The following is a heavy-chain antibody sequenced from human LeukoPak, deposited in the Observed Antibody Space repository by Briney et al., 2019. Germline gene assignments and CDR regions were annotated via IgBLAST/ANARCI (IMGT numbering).Heavy chain of an antibody. CDR3: ARGLPWDFDY. J-gene: IGHJ4*02. Sequence: PSETLSLTCTVSGGSISSYYWSWIRQPPGEGLEWIGYIYYSGSTNYNPSLKSRVTISVDTSKNQFSLKLSSVTAADTAVYYCARGLPWDFDYWGQGTLVTVSS. CDR2: IYYSGST. V-gene: IGHV4-59*01. CDR1: GGSISSYY. D-gene: IGHD3-16*01.